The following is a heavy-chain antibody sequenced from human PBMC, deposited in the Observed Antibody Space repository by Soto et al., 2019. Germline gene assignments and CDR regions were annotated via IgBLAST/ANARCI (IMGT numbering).Heavy chain of an antibody. D-gene: IGHD3-22*01. Sequence: SETLSLICTVSGGSISSSSYYWGWIRQPPGKGLEWIGSIYYSGSTYYNPSLKSRVTISVDTSKNQFSLKLSSVTAADTAVYYCARHMSGEPFEDSSGYYLGLIDYWGQGTLVTVSS. J-gene: IGHJ4*02. CDR2: IYYSGST. CDR3: ARHMSGEPFEDSSGYYLGLIDY. CDR1: GGSISSSSYY. V-gene: IGHV4-39*01.